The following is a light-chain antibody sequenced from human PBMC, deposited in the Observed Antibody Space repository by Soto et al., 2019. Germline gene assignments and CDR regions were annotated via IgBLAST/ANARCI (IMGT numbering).Light chain of an antibody. CDR2: EVT. CDR1: SGDIGSYNR. CDR3: SSYTNINTGACV. V-gene: IGLV2-14*01. J-gene: IGLJ1*01. Sequence: QSALTQPASVSGPPGQSITISCTGTSGDIGSYNRVSWYQQHPGKAPKLIIYEVTDRPSGVSNRFSGSKSGNTASLTISGLQAEDGAEYYCSSYTNINTGACVFGTGTKVTVL.